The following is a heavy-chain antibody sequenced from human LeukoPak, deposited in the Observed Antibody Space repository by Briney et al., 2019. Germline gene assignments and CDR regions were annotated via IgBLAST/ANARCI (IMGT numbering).Heavy chain of an antibody. J-gene: IGHJ4*02. V-gene: IGHV3-7*01. Sequence: GGSLRLSCAASGYTFSTYWMSWVRQAPGKGLEWVSNIKQEGSEKYDVPCEKGRLAMSRDNAKNSLYLQMNSLGAEDTGVYYCVRVIVAGDCGGDCYSWAFDYWGQGTLVTVSS. CDR3: VRVIVAGDCGGDCYSWAFDY. CDR1: GYTFSTYW. D-gene: IGHD2-21*02. CDR2: IKQEGSEK.